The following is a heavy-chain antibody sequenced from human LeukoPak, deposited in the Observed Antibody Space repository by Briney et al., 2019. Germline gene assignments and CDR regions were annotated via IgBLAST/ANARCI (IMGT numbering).Heavy chain of an antibody. CDR1: GFTFSSYG. D-gene: IGHD3-10*01. CDR2: IRYDGSNK. J-gene: IGHJ6*02. CDR3: AKAGREVRGVIKLYYYGMDV. Sequence: PGGSLRLSCGASGFTFSSYGMHWVRQAPGKGLEWVAFIRYDGSNKYYADSVKGRFTISRDNSKNTLYLQMNSLRAEDTAVYYCAKAGREVRGVIKLYYYGMDVWGQGTTVTVSS. V-gene: IGHV3-30*02.